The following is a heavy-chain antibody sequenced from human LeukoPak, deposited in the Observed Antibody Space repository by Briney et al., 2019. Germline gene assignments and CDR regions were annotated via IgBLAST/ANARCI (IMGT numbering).Heavy chain of an antibody. V-gene: IGHV3-23*01. CDR3: ARSNWNSNSASDY. J-gene: IGHJ4*02. Sequence: GGSLRLSCAASGFTFSSYAMSWVRQAPGKGLEGVSAISGSGGSTYYADSVKGRFTISRDNAKNSLYLQMNSLRAEDTAVYYCARSNWNSNSASDYWGQGTLVTVSS. D-gene: IGHD1-7*01. CDR2: ISGSGGST. CDR1: GFTFSSYA.